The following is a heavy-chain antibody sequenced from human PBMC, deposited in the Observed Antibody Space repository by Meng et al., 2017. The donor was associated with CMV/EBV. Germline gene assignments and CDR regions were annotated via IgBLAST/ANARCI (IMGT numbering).Heavy chain of an antibody. D-gene: IGHD3-3*01. J-gene: IGHJ4*02. Sequence: GESLKISCAASGFTLNNYEMNWVRQAPGKGLEWLSYISRSGDLIYYADSVKGRFTISTDHAKNSLYLQMNSLRAEDTAVYYCAREAPLSFWSGLNWGQGTLVTVSS. V-gene: IGHV3-48*03. CDR2: ISRSGDLI. CDR1: GFTLNNYE. CDR3: AREAPLSFWSGLN.